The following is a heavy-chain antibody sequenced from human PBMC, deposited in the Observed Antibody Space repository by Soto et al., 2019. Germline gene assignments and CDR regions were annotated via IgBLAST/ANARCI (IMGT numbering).Heavy chain of an antibody. V-gene: IGHV4-59*08. Sequence: SETLSLTCTVPGGSISTYYWSWIRQSPGKGLEWIGYIYYSGSTKYNPSLKSRVTMSVDTSKNQFSLKVSSVTAADTAVYFCARHNWNYPFDPWGQGTLVTVSS. J-gene: IGHJ5*02. CDR1: GGSISTYY. D-gene: IGHD1-7*01. CDR2: IYYSGST. CDR3: ARHNWNYPFDP.